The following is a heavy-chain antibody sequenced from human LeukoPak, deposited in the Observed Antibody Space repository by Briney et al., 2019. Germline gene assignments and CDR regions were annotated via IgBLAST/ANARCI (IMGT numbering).Heavy chain of an antibody. D-gene: IGHD5-24*01. CDR2: IIPIFGTA. CDR3: ACHPRRLRDGYRYYFDY. J-gene: IGHJ4*02. CDR1: GGTFSSYA. V-gene: IGHV1-69*05. Sequence: SVKVSCKASGGTFSSYAISWVRQAPGQGLEWMGGIIPIFGTASYAQKFQGRVTITTDESTSTAYMELSSLRSEDTAVYYCACHPRRLRDGYRYYFDYWGQGTLVTVSS.